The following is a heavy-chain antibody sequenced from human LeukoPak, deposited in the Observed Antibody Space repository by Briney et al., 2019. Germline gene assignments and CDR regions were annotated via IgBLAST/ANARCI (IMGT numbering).Heavy chain of an antibody. J-gene: IGHJ4*02. CDR2: IKSKTDGGTT. Sequence: PGRSLRLSCAASGFTFSNAWMSWVRQAPGKGLEWVGRIKSKTDGGTTDYAAPVKGRFTISRDDSKNTLYLQMNSLKTEDTAVYYCTTYSSSWYSFDYWGQGTLVTVSS. V-gene: IGHV3-15*01. D-gene: IGHD6-13*01. CDR3: TTYSSSWYSFDY. CDR1: GFTFSNAW.